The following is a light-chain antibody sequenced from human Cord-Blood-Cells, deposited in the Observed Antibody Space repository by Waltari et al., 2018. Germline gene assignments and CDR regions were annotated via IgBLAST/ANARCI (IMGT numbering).Light chain of an antibody. Sequence: DIQMTQSPSSLSASVGDRVTITCQASQDISNYLNWYQQKPGKGPKLLIYDASNLEPGVPSRFSGSGSRTDFTFTISSLQPEDIATYYCQQYDNLPAFGQGTKLEIK. J-gene: IGKJ2*01. CDR3: QQYDNLPA. CDR1: QDISNY. CDR2: DAS. V-gene: IGKV1-33*01.